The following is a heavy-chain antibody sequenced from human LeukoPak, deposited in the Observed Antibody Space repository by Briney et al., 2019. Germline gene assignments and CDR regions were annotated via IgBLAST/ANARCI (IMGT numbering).Heavy chain of an antibody. CDR1: GRSIHICDYY. V-gene: IGHV4-30-4*01. Sequence: SQTLSLTCTVSGRSIHICDYYWSWIRQPPGKGLEWIEYIYYRGSTYYNPSLKSRVTISVATSKNQFSLKLSSVTAADTAVYYCARGCSSTSCYYYYGMDVWGQGTTVTVSS. D-gene: IGHD2-2*01. J-gene: IGHJ6*02. CDR3: ARGCSSTSCYYYYGMDV. CDR2: IYYRGST.